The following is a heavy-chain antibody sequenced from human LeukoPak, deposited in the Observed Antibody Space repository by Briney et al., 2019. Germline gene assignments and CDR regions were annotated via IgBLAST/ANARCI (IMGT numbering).Heavy chain of an antibody. CDR2: INPDGDGM. J-gene: IGHJ4*02. Sequence: GGSLRLSCTASGFTFSRSWMNWIRQAPGKGREWVANINPDGDGMRFVDSVKGRFTMSRDNAQSSLHLQMNSLRVEDTAFYYCAAWTDRGYSYWGQGVLVTVSS. CDR1: GFTFSRSW. CDR3: AAWTDRGYSY. D-gene: IGHD5-12*01. V-gene: IGHV3-7*01.